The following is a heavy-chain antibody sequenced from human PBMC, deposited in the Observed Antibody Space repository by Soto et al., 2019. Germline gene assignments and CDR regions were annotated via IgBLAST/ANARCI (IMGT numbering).Heavy chain of an antibody. CDR1: GYTFTSYD. Sequence: GASVKVSCKASGYTFTSYDINWVRQATGQGLEWMGWMNLNSGNTGYAQKFQGRVTMTRNTSISTAYMELSSLRSEDTAVYYCARHGVLNYDFWSGYLGPNYYYGMDVWGQGTTVTVSS. D-gene: IGHD3-3*01. V-gene: IGHV1-8*01. J-gene: IGHJ6*02. CDR2: MNLNSGNT. CDR3: ARHGVLNYDFWSGYLGPNYYYGMDV.